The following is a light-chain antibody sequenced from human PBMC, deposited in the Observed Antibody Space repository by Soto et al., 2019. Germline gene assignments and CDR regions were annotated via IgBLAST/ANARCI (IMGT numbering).Light chain of an antibody. CDR1: SSNIGAGDD. V-gene: IGLV1-40*01. J-gene: IGLJ2*01. Sequence: QSVLTQPPSVSAAPGQRVTISCTGSSSNIGAGDDVHWYQHLPGTAPKLLIYANRGRPSGVPDRFSGSKSGTSASLGITGVQDEDEADYYCQSYDSSLRGSLFGGGTKLTVL. CDR2: ANR. CDR3: QSYDSSLRGSL.